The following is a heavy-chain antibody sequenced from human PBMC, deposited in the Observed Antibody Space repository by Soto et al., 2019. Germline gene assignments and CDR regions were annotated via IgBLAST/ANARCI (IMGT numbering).Heavy chain of an antibody. CDR1: GFTFSSYS. J-gene: IGHJ4*02. Sequence: PGGSLRLSWAASGFTFSSYSMNWVRQAPGKGLEWVSSISSSSSYIYYADSVKGRFTISRDNAKNSLYLQMNSLRAEDTAVYYCARAVPTTGTNFDYWGQGTLVTVS. D-gene: IGHD2-8*02. CDR3: ARAVPTTGTNFDY. CDR2: ISSSSSYI. V-gene: IGHV3-21*01.